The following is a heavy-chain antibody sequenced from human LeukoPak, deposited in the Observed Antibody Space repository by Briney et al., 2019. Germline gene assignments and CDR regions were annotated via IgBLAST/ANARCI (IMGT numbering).Heavy chain of an antibody. D-gene: IGHD3-10*01. CDR1: GGSISSGGYY. Sequence: SQTLSLTCTVSGGSISSGGYYWSWIRQHPGKGLEWIGYIYYSGSTYYNPSLKSRVTISVDTSKNQFSLKLSSVTAADTAVYYCASRGVREPAGYNWFDPWGQGTLVTVSS. CDR3: ASRGVREPAGYNWFDP. V-gene: IGHV4-31*03. J-gene: IGHJ5*02. CDR2: IYYSGST.